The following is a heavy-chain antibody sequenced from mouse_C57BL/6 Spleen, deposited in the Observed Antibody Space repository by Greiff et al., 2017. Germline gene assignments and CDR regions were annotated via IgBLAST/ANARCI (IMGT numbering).Heavy chain of an antibody. V-gene: IGHV7-3*01. CDR2: IRNKANGYTT. CDR3: ARSYYPYYFDY. J-gene: IGHJ2*01. Sequence: EVKLVESGGGLVQPGGSLSLSCAASGFTFTDYYMSWVRQPPGKALEWLGFIRNKANGYTTEYSASVKGRFTISRDNSQSILYLQMNGLRAEDSATYYCARSYYPYYFDYWGQGTTLTVSS. CDR1: GFTFTDYY. D-gene: IGHD2-10*01.